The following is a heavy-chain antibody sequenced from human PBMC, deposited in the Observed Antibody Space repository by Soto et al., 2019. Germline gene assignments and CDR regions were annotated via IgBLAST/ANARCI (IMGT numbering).Heavy chain of an antibody. CDR1: GFTFSSYG. CDR3: ARDKLRNWFDP. V-gene: IGHV3-33*01. D-gene: IGHD6-6*01. Sequence: GGSLRLSCAASGFTFSSYGMHWVRQAPGKGLEWVAVIWYDGSNKYYADSVKGRFTISRDNSKNTLYLQMNSLRAEDTAVYYCARDKLRNWFDPWGQGTLVTVSS. J-gene: IGHJ5*02. CDR2: IWYDGSNK.